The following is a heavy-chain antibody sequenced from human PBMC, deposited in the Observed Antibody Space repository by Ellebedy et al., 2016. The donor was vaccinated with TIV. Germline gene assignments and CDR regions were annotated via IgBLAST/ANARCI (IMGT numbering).Heavy chain of an antibody. CDR3: TRGSSSRGYFDS. J-gene: IGHJ4*02. CDR2: ISHDGSNK. Sequence: GGSLRLXXAASGFTFSSYSMNWVRQAPGKGLEWVAVISHDGSNKYHAESVKGRFAISRDDSKNTLYLQMNTLRTEDTAVYFCTRGSSSRGYFDSWGQGTLVTVSS. V-gene: IGHV3-30*03. D-gene: IGHD6-13*01. CDR1: GFTFSSYS.